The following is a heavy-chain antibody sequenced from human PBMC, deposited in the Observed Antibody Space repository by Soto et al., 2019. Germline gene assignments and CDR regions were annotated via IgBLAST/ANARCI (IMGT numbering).Heavy chain of an antibody. CDR1: GFIFSSYG. CDR3: AKDLWFGELYYFDY. J-gene: IGHJ4*02. CDR2: VSYDGTNK. Sequence: QVQLVESGGGVVQPGRSLTLSCAASGFIFSSYGMHWVRQAPGKGLEWEAVVSYDGTNKYYADSVKGRFTISRDNSKNTLYLQMNSLRAEDTAVYYCAKDLWFGELYYFDYWGQGTLVTVSS. D-gene: IGHD3-10*01. V-gene: IGHV3-30*18.